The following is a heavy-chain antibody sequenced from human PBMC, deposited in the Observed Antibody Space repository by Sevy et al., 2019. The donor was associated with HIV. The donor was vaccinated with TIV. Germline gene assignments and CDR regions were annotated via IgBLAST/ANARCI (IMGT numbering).Heavy chain of an antibody. J-gene: IGHJ4*02. CDR1: GFTFGGYM. D-gene: IGHD3-10*01. V-gene: IGHV3-23*01. CDR3: VKEGRDDFNPYLDF. CDR2: ISRTGGTP. Sequence: GGSLRLSCAGSGFTFGGYMMNWVRQAPGRGLEWVARISRTGGTPEYGVSAKGRFTISRENSKNTVYLQLKDVRAEDTALYFCVKEGRDDFNPYLDFWGQGILVTVSS.